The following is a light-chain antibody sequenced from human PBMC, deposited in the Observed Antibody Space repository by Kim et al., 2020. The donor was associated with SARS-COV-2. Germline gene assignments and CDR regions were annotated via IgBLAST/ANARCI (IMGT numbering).Light chain of an antibody. CDR2: GAS. CDR3: QQFGGSLT. Sequence: EIVVTQSPGTLSLSPGERATLSCRASQSVTSDYLAWYQHKPGQAPRILIYGASRRATGIPDRFSGGGSGTDFTLTISRLEPEDFAVYYCQQFGGSLTFGGGTKVDIK. J-gene: IGKJ4*01. CDR1: QSVTSDY. V-gene: IGKV3-20*01.